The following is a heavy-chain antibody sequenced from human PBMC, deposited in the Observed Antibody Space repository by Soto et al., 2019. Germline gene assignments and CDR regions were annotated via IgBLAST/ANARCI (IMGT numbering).Heavy chain of an antibody. J-gene: IGHJ4*02. CDR1: GGSISSSSYY. CDR2: IYYSGST. V-gene: IGHV4-39*01. CDR3: ARHSYCGGDCYNPAPYYFDY. Sequence: KPSETLSLTCTVSGGSISSSSYYWGWIRQPPGKGLEWIGSIYYSGSTYYNPSLKSRVTISVDTSKNQFSLKLSSVTAADTAVYYCARHSYCGGDCYNPAPYYFDYWGQGTLVTVSS. D-gene: IGHD2-21*01.